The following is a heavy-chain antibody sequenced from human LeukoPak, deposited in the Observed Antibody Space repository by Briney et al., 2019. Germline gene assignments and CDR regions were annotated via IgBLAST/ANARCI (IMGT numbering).Heavy chain of an antibody. D-gene: IGHD3-22*01. Sequence: GGSLRLSCAASGFSFSSSAMSWVRQAPGKGLEWVSAISGSGGNTYYAGSFKGRFTIFRDNSKNMLYLQMNSLRAEDTALYYCASQKANVYDSSGDVWGQGTTVTVSS. J-gene: IGHJ6*02. V-gene: IGHV3-23*01. CDR2: ISGSGGNT. CDR3: ASQKANVYDSSGDV. CDR1: GFSFSSSA.